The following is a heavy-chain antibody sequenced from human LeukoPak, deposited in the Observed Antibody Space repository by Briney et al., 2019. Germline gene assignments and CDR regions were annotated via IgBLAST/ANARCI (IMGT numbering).Heavy chain of an antibody. CDR1: GGSISSYY. Sequence: PSETLSLTCTVSGGSISSYYLSWIRQTAGKGLEWIGRMYSSGSNYNPSLKSRVTMSIDTSTNQLSLKLSSVTAADTAVYYCARFRGIVKEIDYWGQGTLVTVSS. V-gene: IGHV4-4*07. CDR3: ARFRGIVKEIDY. CDR2: MYSSGS. J-gene: IGHJ4*02. D-gene: IGHD1-26*01.